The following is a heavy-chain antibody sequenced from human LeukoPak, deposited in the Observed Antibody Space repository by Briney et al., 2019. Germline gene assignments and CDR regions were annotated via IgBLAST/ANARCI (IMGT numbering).Heavy chain of an antibody. D-gene: IGHD3-3*01. CDR2: INAGNGDT. CDR1: GYTFTSYA. V-gene: IGHV1-3*01. J-gene: IGHJ5*02. CDR3: ARDDYRMSWRVTIFPAFDP. Sequence: ASVKVSCKASGYTFTSYAMHWVRQAPGQSLEWMGWINAGNGDTKYSQQFQGRVTVTTDTSTSTAFMELRSLRSDDTAMYYCARDDYRMSWRVTIFPAFDPWGQGTLVTVS.